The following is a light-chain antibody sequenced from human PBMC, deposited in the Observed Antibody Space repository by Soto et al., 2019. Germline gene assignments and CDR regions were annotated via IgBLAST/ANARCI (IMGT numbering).Light chain of an antibody. Sequence: QSVLTQPPSASGTPGQRVTISCSGSSSNIGSNYVYWYQQLPGTAPKLLIYRNNQRPSGVPDRFSGSKSGTSASLAISGLRSVDEADYYCAAWDDSLSGVVFGGGTQLTVL. CDR3: AAWDDSLSGVV. V-gene: IGLV1-47*01. CDR2: RNN. J-gene: IGLJ2*01. CDR1: SSNIGSNY.